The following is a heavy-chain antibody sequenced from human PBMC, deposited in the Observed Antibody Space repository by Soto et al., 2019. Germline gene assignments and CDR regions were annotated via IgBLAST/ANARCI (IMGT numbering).Heavy chain of an antibody. CDR1: GGSFSGYY. CDR3: ASAYYDILTGPFLMYFDL. CDR2: INHSGST. V-gene: IGHV4-34*01. J-gene: IGHJ2*01. Sequence: QVQLQQWGAGLLKPSETLSLTCAVYGGSFSGYYWSWIRQPPGKGLEWIGEINHSGSTNYNPSLKSRVTISVDTSKNQFSLKLSSVTAADTAVYYCASAYYDILTGPFLMYFDLWGRGTLVTVSS. D-gene: IGHD3-9*01.